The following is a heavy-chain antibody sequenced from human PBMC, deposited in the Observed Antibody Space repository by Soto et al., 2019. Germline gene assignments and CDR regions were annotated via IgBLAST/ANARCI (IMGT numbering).Heavy chain of an antibody. CDR2: INTGNGNT. Sequence: ASVKVSCKASGYTFTNYAIHWVRQAPGQRLEWMGWINTGNGNTKSSQRFQGRVTISRDTSASTAYMDLSSLRSEDTAVYYCARIRVIAGKYFDYWGPGTLVTLAS. D-gene: IGHD2-15*01. CDR3: ARIRVIAGKYFDY. CDR1: GYTFTNYA. V-gene: IGHV1-3*04. J-gene: IGHJ4*02.